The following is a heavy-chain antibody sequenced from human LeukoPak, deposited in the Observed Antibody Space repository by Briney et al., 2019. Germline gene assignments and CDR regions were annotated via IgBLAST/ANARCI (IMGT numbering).Heavy chain of an antibody. Sequence: GGSLRLSCAASGFTFSSYAMSWVRQAPGKGLEWVSYISSSGSTIYYADSVKGRFTISRDNAKNSVYLQMNSLRAEDTAVYYCARYPTIYYYYYMDVWGKGTTVTISS. CDR1: GFTFSSYA. J-gene: IGHJ6*03. CDR3: ARYPTIYYYYYMDV. V-gene: IGHV3-48*03. CDR2: ISSSGSTI.